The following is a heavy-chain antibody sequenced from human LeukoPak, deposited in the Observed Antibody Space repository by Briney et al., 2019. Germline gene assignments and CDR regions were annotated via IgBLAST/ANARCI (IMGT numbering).Heavy chain of an antibody. V-gene: IGHV4-59*12. J-gene: IGHJ4*02. Sequence: PSETLSLTCTVSGGSISSYYWSWIRQSPGKGLEWIGYIYYSGSSNYNPSLKSRVTMSVDTSKNQFSLKLSSVTAADTAVYYCVSSTVTPYSFDYWGQGTLVTVSS. CDR1: GGSISSYY. D-gene: IGHD4-11*01. CDR3: VSSTVTPYSFDY. CDR2: IYYSGSS.